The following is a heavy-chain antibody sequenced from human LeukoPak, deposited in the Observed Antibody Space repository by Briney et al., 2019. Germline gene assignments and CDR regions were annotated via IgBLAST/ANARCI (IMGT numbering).Heavy chain of an antibody. V-gene: IGHV3-21*05. CDR3: ARRTSGAFAI. CDR2: ISSSGSDK. J-gene: IGHJ3*02. CDR1: GFTFSTSW. Sequence: GGSLRLPCAASGFTFSTSWMSWVRQAPGKGLEWVSYISSSGSDKYYPDSVKGRFTISRDNAKNSLYLQMNSLRAEDTAVYYCARRTSGAFAIWGQGTKVTVSS.